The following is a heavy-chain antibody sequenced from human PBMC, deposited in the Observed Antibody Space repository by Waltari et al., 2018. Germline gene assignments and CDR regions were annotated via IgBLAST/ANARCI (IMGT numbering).Heavy chain of an antibody. J-gene: IGHJ4*02. CDR1: GFSLSTNGVG. CDR2: IYWDDDK. CDR3: SHRRRFWSGNSGSLGY. Sequence: QITLKESGPTLVTPTQTLTLTCTFSGFSLSTNGVGVAWIRQPPGKALEVLALIYWDDDKRYSPSLKSRLTITKDTSKNPVVLTKTKMDPVETDKYDCSHRRRFWSGNSGSLGYWGQGTLVTVSS. V-gene: IGHV2-5*02. D-gene: IGHD3-3*01.